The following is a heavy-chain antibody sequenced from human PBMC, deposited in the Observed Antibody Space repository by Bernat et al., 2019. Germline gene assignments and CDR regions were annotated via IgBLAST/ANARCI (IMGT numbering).Heavy chain of an antibody. D-gene: IGHD6-19*01. CDR1: GFTFSSYG. V-gene: IGHV3-33*01. J-gene: IGHJ4*02. CDR3: ARVDRWLDIDY. CDR2: IWYDGSNK. Sequence: QVQLVESGGGVVQPGRSLRLSCAASGFTFSSYGMHWVRQAPGKGLEWVAVIWYDGSNKYYADSVKGRFTISRDNSKNTLYLQMNSLRAEDTAVYYCARVDRWLDIDYWGQGTLVTVSS.